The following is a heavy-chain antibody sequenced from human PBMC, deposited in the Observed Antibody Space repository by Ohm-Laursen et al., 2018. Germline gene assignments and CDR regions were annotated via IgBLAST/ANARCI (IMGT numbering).Heavy chain of an antibody. CDR2: INPNSGGT. Sequence: SVKVSCKASGYTFTGYYMHWVRQAPGQGLEWMGWINPNSGGTNYAQKFQGRVTMTTDTSTSTAYMDVRGLRSDDTAVYYCARGDTYGFDPWGQGTLVTVSS. V-gene: IGHV1-2*02. J-gene: IGHJ5*02. D-gene: IGHD3-10*01. CDR3: ARGDTYGFDP. CDR1: GYTFTGYY.